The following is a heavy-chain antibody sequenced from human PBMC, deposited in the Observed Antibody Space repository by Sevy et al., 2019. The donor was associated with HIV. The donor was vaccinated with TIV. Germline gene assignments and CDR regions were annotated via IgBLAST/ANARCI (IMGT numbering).Heavy chain of an antibody. CDR2: ISGSGGST. V-gene: IGHV3-23*01. D-gene: IGHD6-13*01. CDR3: AKEVAAAGFPRWAFDI. J-gene: IGHJ3*02. Sequence: GGSLRVSCAASGFTFSSYAMSWVRQAPGKGLEWVSAISGSGGSTYYADSVKGRFTISRDNSKNTLYLQMNSLRAEDTAVYYCAKEVAAAGFPRWAFDIWGQGTMVTVSS. CDR1: GFTFSSYA.